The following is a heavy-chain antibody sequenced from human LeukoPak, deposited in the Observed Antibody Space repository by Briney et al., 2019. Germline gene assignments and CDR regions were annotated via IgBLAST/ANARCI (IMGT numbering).Heavy chain of an antibody. CDR1: GGSISRSRDY. CDR2: TYYSGST. D-gene: IGHD3-9*01. V-gene: IGHV4-39*07. Sequence: SETLSLTCTVSGGSISRSRDYWGWIRQPPGKGLEWIGSTYYSGSTYYNPSLKSRVTISVDTSKNQFSLKLSSVTAADTAVYYCARVQESQIDYYFDYWGQGTLVTVSS. CDR3: ARVQESQIDYYFDY. J-gene: IGHJ4*02.